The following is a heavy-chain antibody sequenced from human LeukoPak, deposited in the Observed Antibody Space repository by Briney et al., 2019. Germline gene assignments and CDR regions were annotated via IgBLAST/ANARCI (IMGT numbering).Heavy chain of an antibody. CDR1: GFTFSSYG. Sequence: GGSLRLSCAASGFTFSSYGMSWVRQAPGKGLEWVSAISGSGGSTYYADSVKGRFTISRDNAKNSLYLQMNSLRAEDTAVYYCARDATLYSSSWYRWFDPWGQGTLVTVSS. J-gene: IGHJ5*02. CDR3: ARDATLYSSSWYRWFDP. V-gene: IGHV3-23*01. CDR2: ISGSGGST. D-gene: IGHD6-13*01.